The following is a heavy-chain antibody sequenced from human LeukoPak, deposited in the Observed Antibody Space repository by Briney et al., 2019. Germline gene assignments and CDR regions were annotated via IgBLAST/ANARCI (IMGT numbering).Heavy chain of an antibody. CDR2: IIPIFGTA. J-gene: IGHJ6*02. CDR3: AREGGGDYDYYYYGMDV. CDR1: GGTFSSYA. Sequence: SVNVSCKASGGTFSSYAISWVRQAPGQGLEWMGGIIPIFGTANYAQKFQGRVTITADESTSTAYMELSSLRSEDTAVYYCAREGGGDYDYYYYGMDVWGQGTTVTVSS. V-gene: IGHV1-69*13. D-gene: IGHD4-17*01.